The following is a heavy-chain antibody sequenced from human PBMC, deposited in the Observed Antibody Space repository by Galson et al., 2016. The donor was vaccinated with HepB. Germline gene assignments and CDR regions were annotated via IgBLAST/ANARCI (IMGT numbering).Heavy chain of an antibody. CDR3: AYSNILTGYYSP. D-gene: IGHD3-9*01. J-gene: IGHJ5*02. CDR1: GFSLRTSGVG. V-gene: IGHV2-5*01. CDR2: IYWNDDK. Sequence: PALVKPTQTLTLTCTFSGFSLRTSGVGVGWIRQPPGKALEWLTLIYWNDDKRYSPSLKSRLTITKDTSKTQVVLTMTNMDPVDTATYYCAYSNILTGYYSPLGEGTLVTVSS.